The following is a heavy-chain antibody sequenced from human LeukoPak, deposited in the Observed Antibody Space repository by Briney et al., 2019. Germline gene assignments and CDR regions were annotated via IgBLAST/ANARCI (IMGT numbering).Heavy chain of an antibody. V-gene: IGHV4-39*07. CDR2: IYFSGTT. CDR3: VSLRKRGGSFDN. CDR1: GGSISSSLYF. Sequence: SKTLSLTCSVPGGSISSSLYFWGWIRQPPGKGLEWIGYIYFSGTTYYKPSFNGRFTILVDTSKNQFFLNLRSVAAAATAVIYCVSLRKRGGSFDNWGQGTMVTVSS. J-gene: IGHJ3*02.